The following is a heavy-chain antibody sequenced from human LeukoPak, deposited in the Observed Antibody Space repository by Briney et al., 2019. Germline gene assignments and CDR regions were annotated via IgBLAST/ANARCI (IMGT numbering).Heavy chain of an antibody. V-gene: IGHV1-2*02. CDR1: GYTFTGYY. D-gene: IGHD2-2*01. CDR3: ARGIVVVPAKNPVSGWFDP. CDR2: INPNSGGT. J-gene: IGHJ5*02. Sequence: ASVKVSCKASGYTFTGYYMHWVRQAPGQGLEWMGWINPNSGGTNYAQKFQGRVTMTRDTSISTAYMELSRLRSDDTAVHYCARGIVVVPAKNPVSGWFDPWGQGTLVTVSS.